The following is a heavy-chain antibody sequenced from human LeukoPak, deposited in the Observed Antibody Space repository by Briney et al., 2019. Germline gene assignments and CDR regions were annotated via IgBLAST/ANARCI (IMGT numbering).Heavy chain of an antibody. CDR2: ISGSGSTI. V-gene: IGHV3-48*04. CDR3: ASGGNVFDY. D-gene: IGHD4-23*01. J-gene: IGHJ4*02. CDR1: GFIFSSYG. Sequence: PGRSLRLSCAASGFIFSSYGMHWVRQAPGKGLEWVSYISGSGSTIYYADFVKGRFIISRDNAKNSLYLQMNSLRAEDTAVYYCASGGNVFDYWGQGTLVTVSS.